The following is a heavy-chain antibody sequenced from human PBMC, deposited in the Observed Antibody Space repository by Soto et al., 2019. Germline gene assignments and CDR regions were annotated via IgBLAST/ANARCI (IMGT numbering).Heavy chain of an antibody. V-gene: IGHV3-30*18. Sequence: QVQLVESGGGVVQPGRSLRLSCAASGFTFSSYGMHWVRQAPGKGLEWVAVISYDGSNNYYADSVKGRFTITRDNSKTTMYLQMNSLRAEDTAVYYCAKDVVVGATTGLGDYYYYYGMDVWGQGTTVTVSS. CDR1: GFTFSSYG. CDR2: ISYDGSNN. D-gene: IGHD1-26*01. J-gene: IGHJ6*02. CDR3: AKDVVVGATTGLGDYYYYYGMDV.